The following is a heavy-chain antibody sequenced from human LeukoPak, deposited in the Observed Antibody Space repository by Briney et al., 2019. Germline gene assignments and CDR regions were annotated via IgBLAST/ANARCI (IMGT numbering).Heavy chain of an antibody. CDR2: INHSGST. Sequence: SETLSLICAVYGGSFSGYYWSWIRQPPGKGLGWIGEINHSGSTNYNASLKSRVTISVDTSKDQFSLRLSSVTAADTAMYYCAPRGDIEHSYGYGKWFDPWGQGTRVTVSS. CDR1: GGSFSGYY. D-gene: IGHD5-18*01. V-gene: IGHV4-34*01. J-gene: IGHJ5*02. CDR3: APRGDIEHSYGYGKWFDP.